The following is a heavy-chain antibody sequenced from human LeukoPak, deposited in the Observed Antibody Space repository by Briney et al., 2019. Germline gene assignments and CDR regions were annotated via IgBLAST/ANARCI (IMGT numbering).Heavy chain of an antibody. CDR2: ISSSSSYI. CDR3: ARDKETYGGNANDY. D-gene: IGHD4-23*01. Sequence: GGSLRLSCAASGFTFSSYSMNWVRQAPGKGLEWVSSISSSSSYIYYADSVKGRFTISRDNAKNSLDLQMNSLRAEDTAVYYCARDKETYGGNANDYWGQGTLVTVSS. J-gene: IGHJ4*02. CDR1: GFTFSSYS. V-gene: IGHV3-21*01.